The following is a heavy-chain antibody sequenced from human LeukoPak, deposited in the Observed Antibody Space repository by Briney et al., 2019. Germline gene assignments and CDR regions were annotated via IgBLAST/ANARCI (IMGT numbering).Heavy chain of an antibody. CDR1: GFTFSTYG. CDR2: IWNDGSNK. Sequence: PGRSLRLSCAASGFTFSTYGMHWVRQAPGEGLEWVAVIWNDGSNKYYADSVKGRFTISRDNSKNTLYLQMNTLRAEDTAMYFCVGAPYYYASGTFSPFDYWGQGTLVTVSS. D-gene: IGHD3-10*01. V-gene: IGHV3-33*01. CDR3: VGAPYYYASGTFSPFDY. J-gene: IGHJ4*02.